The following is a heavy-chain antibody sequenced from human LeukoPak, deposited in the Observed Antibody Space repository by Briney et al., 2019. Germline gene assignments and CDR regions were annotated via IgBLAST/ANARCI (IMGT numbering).Heavy chain of an antibody. CDR2: ISPSSSSI. CDR1: GFTFSTYT. CDR3: ARERRNTPMDV. V-gene: IGHV3-21*01. J-gene: IGHJ6*02. D-gene: IGHD5-18*01. Sequence: GGSPRLSCEASGFTFSTYTMNWVRQAPGKGLEWVSFISPSSSSIYYADSVKGRFTVSRDNAKNSLYLQMNSLRAEDTALYYCARERRNTPMDVWGQGTTVTVSS.